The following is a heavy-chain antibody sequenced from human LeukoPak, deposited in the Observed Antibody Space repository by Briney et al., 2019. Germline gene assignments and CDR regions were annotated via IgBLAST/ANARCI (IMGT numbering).Heavy chain of an antibody. CDR1: GGSISSGDYY. Sequence: PSETLSLTCTVSGGSISSGDYYWSWIPQPPGKGLEWVGYIYYSGSTYYNPSLKSRVTKSVDTSKNQFSLKLSSVTAADTAVYYCARDPKPTIFGVASLDYWGQGTLVTVSS. V-gene: IGHV4-30-4*08. J-gene: IGHJ4*02. CDR3: ARDPKPTIFGVASLDY. D-gene: IGHD3-3*01. CDR2: IYYSGST.